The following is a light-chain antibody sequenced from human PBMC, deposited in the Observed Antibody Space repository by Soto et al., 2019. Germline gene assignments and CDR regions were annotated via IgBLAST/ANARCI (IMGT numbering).Light chain of an antibody. Sequence: QSALTQPASVSGSPGQSITISCTGTSSDVGGYNFVSWYQQYPGKAPKLMIYDVSARPSGVSSRFSGSKSGNTASLTISGLQAEDESDYYCGSYSSGSTQVVFGGGTKLTVL. V-gene: IGLV2-14*03. CDR1: SSDVGGYNF. CDR3: GSYSSGSTQVV. CDR2: DVS. J-gene: IGLJ3*02.